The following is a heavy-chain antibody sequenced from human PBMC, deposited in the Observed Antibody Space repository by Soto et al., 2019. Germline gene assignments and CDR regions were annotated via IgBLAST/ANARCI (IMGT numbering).Heavy chain of an antibody. CDR1: GGSISSSSYY. J-gene: IGHJ6*02. D-gene: IGHD2-8*01. V-gene: IGHV4-39*01. CDR3: AGTNDYEGMDV. Sequence: SETLSLTCTVSGGSISSSSYYWGWIRQPPGKGLEWIGSIYYSGSTYYNPSLKSRVTISIDTSKNQFSLKLSSVTATDTAVYYCAGTNDYEGMDVWGQGTTVTVSS. CDR2: IYYSGST.